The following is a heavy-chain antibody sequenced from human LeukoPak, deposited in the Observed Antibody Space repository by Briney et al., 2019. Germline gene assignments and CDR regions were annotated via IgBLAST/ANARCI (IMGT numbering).Heavy chain of an antibody. D-gene: IGHD2-8*01. Sequence: PSETLSLACGVSGGSISNTNWWSWVRQPPGQGLEWIGEISLTGLTHYNPSLESRVTVSLDKSKNQLSLNLTSVTAADTAVYYCSRENGAFSPFGYWGQGTLVTVLS. CDR1: GGSISNTNW. V-gene: IGHV4-4*02. CDR3: SRENGAFSPFGY. J-gene: IGHJ4*02. CDR2: ISLTGLT.